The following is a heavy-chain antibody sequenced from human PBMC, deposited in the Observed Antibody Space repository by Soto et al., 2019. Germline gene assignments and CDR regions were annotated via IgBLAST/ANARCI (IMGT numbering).Heavy chain of an antibody. Sequence: QVQLVESGGGVVQPGRSLRLSCAASGFAFSSYVMHWVRQTPGKGVEWVALIWYDGSNKYYADSVKGRFTISRDNSKNTLYLPRHSMRAQDTAVYFCARTTPGVAGRYYFEFWCQGTLVSVSS. CDR2: IWYDGSNK. D-gene: IGHD6-6*01. CDR1: GFAFSSYV. J-gene: IGHJ4*02. CDR3: ARTTPGVAGRYYFEF. V-gene: IGHV3-33*01.